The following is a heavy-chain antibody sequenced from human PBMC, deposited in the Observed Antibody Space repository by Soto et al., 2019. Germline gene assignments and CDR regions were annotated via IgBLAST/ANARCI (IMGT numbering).Heavy chain of an antibody. CDR1: GYSFTSYW. D-gene: IGHD2-15*01. V-gene: IGHV5-51*01. Sequence: ESLKPSCKGSGYSFTSYWIGWVRQIPGKGLEWMGIIYPGDSDTRYSPSFQGQVTISADKSISTAYLQWSSLKASDTAMHYCAICSGSTCTPYDAAYLDYWGQGTLVTVSS. J-gene: IGHJ4*02. CDR3: AICSGSTCTPYDAAYLDY. CDR2: IYPGDSDT.